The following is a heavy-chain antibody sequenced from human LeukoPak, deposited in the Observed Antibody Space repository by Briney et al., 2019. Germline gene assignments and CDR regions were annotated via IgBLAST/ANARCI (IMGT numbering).Heavy chain of an antibody. Sequence: SETLSLTCTVPGASISSYFWTWIRQPPGKGLEWLGYIYSRGTTAYNPSLESRLTMSTDTSKNQFSLTLRSVTTADTAVYFCARVTRTHDAFDVWGQPIMVTVSS. CDR3: ARVTRTHDAFDV. CDR1: GASISSYF. J-gene: IGHJ3*01. CDR2: IYSRGTT. D-gene: IGHD2-21*02. V-gene: IGHV4-59*01.